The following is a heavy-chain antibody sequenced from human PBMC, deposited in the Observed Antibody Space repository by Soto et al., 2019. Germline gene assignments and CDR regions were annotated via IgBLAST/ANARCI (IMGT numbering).Heavy chain of an antibody. Sequence: GGSLRLSCAASGFTFSSYGMHWVRQAPGTGLEWVAVISYDGSNKYYADSVKGRFTISRDNSKNTLYLQMNSLRAEDTAVYYCAKDAAPATLYYYYYYGMDVWGQGTTVTVSS. D-gene: IGHD2-15*01. CDR1: GFTFSSYG. CDR2: ISYDGSNK. CDR3: AKDAAPATLYYYYYYGMDV. J-gene: IGHJ6*02. V-gene: IGHV3-30*18.